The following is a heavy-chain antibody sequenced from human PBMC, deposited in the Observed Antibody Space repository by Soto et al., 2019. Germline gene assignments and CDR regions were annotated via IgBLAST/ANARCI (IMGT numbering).Heavy chain of an antibody. CDR3: ARDVGVSDY. CDR2: IKQDGSDK. Sequence: ESGGGLVQPGGSLRLSCAASGFTFSNYWMSWVRQAPGKGLEWVANIKQDGSDKNYVDSVKGRFTISRDNAKSSLYLQMNSLRAEDTAVYYCARDVGVSDYWGQGTLVTVSS. V-gene: IGHV3-7*05. J-gene: IGHJ4*02. CDR1: GFTFSNYW. D-gene: IGHD3-10*01.